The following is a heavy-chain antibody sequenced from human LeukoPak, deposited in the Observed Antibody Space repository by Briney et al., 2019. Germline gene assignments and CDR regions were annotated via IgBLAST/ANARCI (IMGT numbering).Heavy chain of an antibody. V-gene: IGHV3-20*04. D-gene: IGHD1-26*01. CDR3: ARATARSMGGHNWFDS. CDR2: ISWNGGST. J-gene: IGHJ5*01. CDR1: EFTFGDYG. Sequence: GGSLRLSCAASEFTFGDYGMTWVRQVPGKGLEWVSGISWNGGSTAYGDSVKGRFTISRDNAKNFLYPQLNSLRAEDTAFYFCARATARSMGGHNWFDSWGQGTLVTVSS.